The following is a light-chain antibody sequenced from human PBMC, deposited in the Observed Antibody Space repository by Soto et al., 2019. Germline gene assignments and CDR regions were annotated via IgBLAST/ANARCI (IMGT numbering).Light chain of an antibody. J-gene: IGKJ5*01. V-gene: IGKV3-20*01. CDR1: QSVSSNY. Sequence: EIVLTQSPDTLSLSPGESATLSCRASQSVSSNYLAWYQQKPGRAPRLLIYGASSRATGIPDRFSGSGSGTDFTLTISRLEPEDFAVFYCQQYDNSITFGQGTRREIE. CDR2: GAS. CDR3: QQYDNSIT.